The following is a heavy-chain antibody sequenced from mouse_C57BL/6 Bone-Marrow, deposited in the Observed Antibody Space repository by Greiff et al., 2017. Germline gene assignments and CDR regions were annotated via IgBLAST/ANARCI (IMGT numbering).Heavy chain of an antibody. CDR2: INPSTGGT. CDR3: AREGSSGLLFDY. Sequence: VQLQQSGPELVKPGASVKISCKASGYSFTGYYMNWVKQSPEKSLEWIGEINPSTGGTTYNQKFKAKATLTVDKSSSTAYMQLKSLTSEDSAVYYCAREGSSGLLFDYWGQGTTLTVSS. CDR1: GYSFTGYY. D-gene: IGHD3-2*02. J-gene: IGHJ2*01. V-gene: IGHV1-42*01.